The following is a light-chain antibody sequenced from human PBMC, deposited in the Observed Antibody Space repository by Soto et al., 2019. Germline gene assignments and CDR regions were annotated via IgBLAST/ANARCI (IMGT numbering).Light chain of an antibody. CDR2: GNS. V-gene: IGLV1-40*01. CDR3: QSYDSSPYYV. J-gene: IGLJ1*01. CDR1: SSNIGAGYD. Sequence: QSALTQPPSVSGAPGQRVTISCTGSSSNIGAGYDVHWYQQLPGTAPKLLIYGNSNRPSGVPDRFSGSKSGTSASLAITGLQAEDEADYYCQSYDSSPYYVFGTGTKVTV.